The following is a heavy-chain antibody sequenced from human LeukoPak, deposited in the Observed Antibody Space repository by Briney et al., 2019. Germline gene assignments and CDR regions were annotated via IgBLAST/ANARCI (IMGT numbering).Heavy chain of an antibody. J-gene: IGHJ3*01. CDR3: VRDHDWAFDL. D-gene: IGHD3-9*01. CDR1: GFTFSSYA. Sequence: ETGGSLRLSCAASGFTFSSYAMNWVRQAPGKGLEWIAHIRRESEFISYADSVKGRFTISRDNGKKTLYLQMSSLRDEDTAVYFCVRDHDWAFDLWGQGTMVTVSS. CDR2: IRRESEFI. V-gene: IGHV3-48*02.